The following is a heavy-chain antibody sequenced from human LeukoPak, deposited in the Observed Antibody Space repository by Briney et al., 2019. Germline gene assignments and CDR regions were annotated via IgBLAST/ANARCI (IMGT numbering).Heavy chain of an antibody. CDR2: ISGSGGST. Sequence: PGGSLRLSCAASGFTFSSYAMSWVRQAPGKGLEWVSAISGSGGSTYYADSVKGRFSISRDNSKSTLFLQMNSLRVEDTAVYYWAKGGFCSGGYPPVTPDHWGQGTLGTVSS. J-gene: IGHJ4*02. CDR3: AKGGFCSGGYPPVTPDH. D-gene: IGHD3-10*02. CDR1: GFTFSSYA. V-gene: IGHV3-23*01.